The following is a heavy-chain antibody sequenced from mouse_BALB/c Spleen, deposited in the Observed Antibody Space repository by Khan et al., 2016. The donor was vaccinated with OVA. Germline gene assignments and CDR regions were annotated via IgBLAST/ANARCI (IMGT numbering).Heavy chain of an antibody. V-gene: IGHV5-6*01. D-gene: IGHD1-2*01. Sequence: EVELVESGGDLVKPGGSLKLSCAASGFIFSSYGMSWVRQTPDKRLEWVATISSGGSYTYYPDSVKGRFTISRDNAKNTLYLQMSSLKSEDTAMYYCVRCITTATGDYFGMDYWGRGTSVTISS. CDR2: ISSGGSYT. CDR1: GFIFSSYG. CDR3: VRCITTATGDYFGMDY. J-gene: IGHJ4*01.